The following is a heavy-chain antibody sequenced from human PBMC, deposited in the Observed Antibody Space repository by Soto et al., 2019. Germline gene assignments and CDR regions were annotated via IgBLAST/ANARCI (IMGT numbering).Heavy chain of an antibody. V-gene: IGHV4-31*03. D-gene: IGHD5-18*01. Sequence: PSETLSLTCTVSGGSISSGGYYWSWIRQHPGKGLEWIGYIYYSGSTYYNPSLKSRVTISVDTSKNQFSLKLSSVTAADTAVYYCARGSSVDTALIDYWGQGTLVTVSS. J-gene: IGHJ4*02. CDR2: IYYSGST. CDR1: GGSISSGGYY. CDR3: ARGSSVDTALIDY.